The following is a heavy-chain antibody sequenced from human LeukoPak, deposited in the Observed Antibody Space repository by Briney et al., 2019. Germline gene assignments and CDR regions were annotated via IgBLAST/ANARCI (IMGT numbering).Heavy chain of an antibody. V-gene: IGHV4-31*03. D-gene: IGHD6-13*01. J-gene: IGHJ4*02. Sequence: PSETLSLTCTVSGGSISSGGYYWSWIRQHPGKGLEWIGYIYYSGSTYYNPSLKSRVTISVDTSKNQFSLKLSFVTAADTAVYYCARGREAAGQRLLDYWGQGTLVTVSS. CDR3: ARGREAAGQRLLDY. CDR2: IYYSGST. CDR1: GGSISSGGYY.